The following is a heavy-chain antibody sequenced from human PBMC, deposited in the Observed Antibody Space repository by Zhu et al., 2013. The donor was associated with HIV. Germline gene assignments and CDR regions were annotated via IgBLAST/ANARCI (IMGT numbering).Heavy chain of an antibody. Sequence: EVQLVESGGGLVQPGGSLRLSCAASGSTFSSYEMNWVRQAPGKGLEWVSYISSSGRTINYADSVKGRFTISRDNAKNSLYLQMNSLRAEDTAVYYCARGPRNFDYVGPGNLVTVSS. CDR1: GSTFSSYE. CDR3: ARGPRNFDY. CDR2: ISSSGRTI. V-gene: IGHV3-48*03. J-gene: IGHJ4*02.